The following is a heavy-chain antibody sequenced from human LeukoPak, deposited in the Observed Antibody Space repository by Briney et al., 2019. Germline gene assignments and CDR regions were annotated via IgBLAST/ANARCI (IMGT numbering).Heavy chain of an antibody. V-gene: IGHV3-21*04. J-gene: IGHJ4*02. CDR3: ARVGSSGYWVYYFDY. Sequence: GGSLRLSCAASGFTFSSYSMTWVRQAPGKGLEWVSSISSSSSYIYYADSVKGRFTISRDNAKNSLYLQMNSLRAEDTAVYYCARVGSSGYWVYYFDYWGQGTLVTVSS. CDR1: GFTFSSYS. D-gene: IGHD3-22*01. CDR2: ISSSSSYI.